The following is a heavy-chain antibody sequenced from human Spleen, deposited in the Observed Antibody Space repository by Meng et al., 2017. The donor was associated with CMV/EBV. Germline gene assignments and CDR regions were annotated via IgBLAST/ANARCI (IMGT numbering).Heavy chain of an antibody. D-gene: IGHD3-22*01. CDR3: AGGPYYYDSSGYSY. Sequence: GESLKISCTASEFTFSNFAMSWVRQAPGRGLAWVSAITASGGSTYYADSVKGRSTVSRDTSKNMLYLQMNSLRAEDTAVYYCAGGPYYYDSSGYSYWGQGTLVTVSS. J-gene: IGHJ4*02. CDR2: ITASGGST. CDR1: EFTFSNFA. V-gene: IGHV3-23*01.